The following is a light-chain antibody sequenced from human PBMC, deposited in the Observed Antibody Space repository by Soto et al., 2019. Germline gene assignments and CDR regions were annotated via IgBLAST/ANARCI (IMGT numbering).Light chain of an antibody. Sequence: QSVLTQPASVSGSPGQSITISCTGTSNDVGIYKYVSWYQQHPGKAPNLMIYEVTNRPSGVSNRFSGSKSGNTASLTISGLQAEDEADYYCSSYTSSSTVVFGGGTKVTVL. J-gene: IGLJ2*01. CDR2: EVT. CDR3: SSYTSSSTVV. CDR1: SNDVGIYKY. V-gene: IGLV2-14*01.